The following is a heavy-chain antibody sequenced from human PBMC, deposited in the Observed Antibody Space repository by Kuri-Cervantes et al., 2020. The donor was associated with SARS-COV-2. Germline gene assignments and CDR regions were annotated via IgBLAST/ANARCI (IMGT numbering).Heavy chain of an antibody. Sequence: GGSLRLSCAASGFTFSSYGMHWVRQAPGKGLEWVAVISYDGSNKYYADSVKGRFTISRDNSKNTLYLQMNSLRAEDTAVYYCAKGGETAYDSSLDYWGQGILVTVSS. CDR3: AKGGETAYDSSLDY. CDR2: ISYDGSNK. J-gene: IGHJ4*02. D-gene: IGHD3-22*01. V-gene: IGHV3-30*18. CDR1: GFTFSSYG.